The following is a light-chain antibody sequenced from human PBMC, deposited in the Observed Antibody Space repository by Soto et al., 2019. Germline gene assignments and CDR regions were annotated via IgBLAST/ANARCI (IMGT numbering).Light chain of an antibody. CDR3: CSYTTTTAYV. CDR2: GVT. J-gene: IGLJ1*01. V-gene: IGLV2-14*03. Sequence: QSALAQPASVSGSPGQSITISCTGTSSDIGSYNYISWYQQYPDKGPKLIIYGVTNRPSGVSNRFFGSKSGYTASLTISGLQAEDEADYYCCSYTTTTAYVFGTGTKLTVL. CDR1: SSDIGSYNY.